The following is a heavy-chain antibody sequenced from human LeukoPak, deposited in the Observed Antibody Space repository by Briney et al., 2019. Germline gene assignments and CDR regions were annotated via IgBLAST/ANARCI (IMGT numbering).Heavy chain of an antibody. J-gene: IGHJ3*02. CDR3: ARDGTQLWEGDLDI. CDR2: ISSSGSTI. CDR1: GFSFSDYY. Sequence: TGGSLRLSCAASGFSFSDYYMSWIRQAAGKGLEWVSYISSSGSTIYYADSVKGRSTISRDNAKKSLYLQMNSVRAEDTAVYYCARDGTQLWEGDLDIWGQGTMVTVSS. V-gene: IGHV3-11*01. D-gene: IGHD1-1*01.